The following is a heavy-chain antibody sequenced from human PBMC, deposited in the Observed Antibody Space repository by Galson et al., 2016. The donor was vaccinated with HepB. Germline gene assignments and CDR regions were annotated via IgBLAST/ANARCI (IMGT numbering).Heavy chain of an antibody. Sequence: SLRLSCAASGFTFSKYWMSWVRQAPWKRLEWVANIKQDGSEKDYVDSVKGRFTISRDNAKNSLYLQMNSLRAEDTAVYYCVREDVGGFDPWGQGTLVTVSS. CDR3: VREDVGGFDP. CDR2: IKQDGSEK. J-gene: IGHJ5*02. D-gene: IGHD3-16*01. V-gene: IGHV3-7*01. CDR1: GFTFSKYW.